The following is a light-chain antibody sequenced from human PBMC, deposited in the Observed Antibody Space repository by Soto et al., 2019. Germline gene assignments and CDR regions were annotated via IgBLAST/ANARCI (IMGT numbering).Light chain of an antibody. V-gene: IGLV2-14*01. Sequence: QSALTQPASVSGSPGQSITISCTGTSSDVGGYNYVSCYQQHPGKAPKLMIYNVSNRPSGVSNRFSGSKSGNTASLTISGLQAEDEADYYCSSYTNSNTAVFGGGTQLTVL. J-gene: IGLJ7*01. CDR2: NVS. CDR3: SSYTNSNTAV. CDR1: SSDVGGYNY.